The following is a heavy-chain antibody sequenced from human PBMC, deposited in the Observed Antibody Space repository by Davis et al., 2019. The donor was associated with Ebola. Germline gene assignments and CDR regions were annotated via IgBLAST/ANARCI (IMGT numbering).Heavy chain of an antibody. J-gene: IGHJ4*02. Sequence: AASVKVSCKAFGYTFTSYAVHWVRQAPGQGLEWVGWINTRNEVTKYSQRMQDRVTINRETSASTAYMELSSLRSEDTAVYYCARAKYSYDEIDYWGQGTLVTVSS. CDR1: GYTFTSYA. D-gene: IGHD5-18*01. CDR2: INTRNEVT. V-gene: IGHV1-3*04. CDR3: ARAKYSYDEIDY.